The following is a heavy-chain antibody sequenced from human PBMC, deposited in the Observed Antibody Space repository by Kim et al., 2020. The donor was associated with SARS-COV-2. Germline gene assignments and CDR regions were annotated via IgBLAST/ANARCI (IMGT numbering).Heavy chain of an antibody. CDR3: ARDRTNMFDYGMDV. CDR1: GYSISSGYY. V-gene: IGHV4-38-2*02. J-gene: IGHJ6*02. CDR2: IYHSGST. Sequence: SETLSLTCTVSGYSISSGYYWGWIRQPPGKGLEWIGSIYHSGSTYYNPSLKSRVTISVDTSKNQFSLKLSSVTAADTAVYYCARDRTNMFDYGMDVWGQGTTVTVSS. D-gene: IGHD2-8*01.